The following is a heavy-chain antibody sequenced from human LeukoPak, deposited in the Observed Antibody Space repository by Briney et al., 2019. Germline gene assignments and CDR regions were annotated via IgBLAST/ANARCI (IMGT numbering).Heavy chain of an antibody. CDR1: GFTFSSYE. D-gene: IGHD6-13*01. Sequence: GGSLRLSCAASGFTFSSYEMNWVRQAPGKGLEWVSYIGSSGSTVYYADSVKGRFTISRDNAKNSMYLQMNSLKTEDTAVYYCTTEYSSSWFDYYYYMDVWGKGTTVTISS. CDR2: IGSSGSTV. CDR3: TTEYSSSWFDYYYYMDV. V-gene: IGHV3-48*03. J-gene: IGHJ6*03.